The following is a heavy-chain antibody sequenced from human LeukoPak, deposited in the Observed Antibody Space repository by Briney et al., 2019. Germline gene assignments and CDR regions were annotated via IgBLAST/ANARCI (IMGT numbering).Heavy chain of an antibody. D-gene: IGHD2-2*01. CDR2: IDPSDSYT. J-gene: IGHJ6*04. V-gene: IGHV5-10-1*01. CDR3: ARHLDSAGAVPADYGMHV. Sequence: KPGESLRISCKGSGYSFTSYWISWVRQMPGKGLEWMGRIDPSDSYTNYSPSFQGHVTISADKSLSTAYLQWSSLKASDTAMYYCARHLDSAGAVPADYGMHVWGKGTTVTVSS. CDR1: GYSFTSYW.